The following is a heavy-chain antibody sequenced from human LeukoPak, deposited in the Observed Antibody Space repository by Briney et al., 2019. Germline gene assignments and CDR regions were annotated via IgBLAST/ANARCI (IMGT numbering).Heavy chain of an antibody. CDR2: ISGSGGST. Sequence: PGGSLRLSCAASGFTFSSYAMSWVRQAPGKGLEWVSAISGSGGSTYYADSVKGRFTISRDNSKNTLYLQMNSLRAEDTAVYYCARSARYCSSTSCLGNWFDPWGQGTLVTVSP. D-gene: IGHD2-2*01. J-gene: IGHJ5*02. CDR3: ARSARYCSSTSCLGNWFDP. V-gene: IGHV3-23*01. CDR1: GFTFSSYA.